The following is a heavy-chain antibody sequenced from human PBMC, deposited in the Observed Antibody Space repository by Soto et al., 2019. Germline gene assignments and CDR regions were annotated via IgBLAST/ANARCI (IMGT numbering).Heavy chain of an antibody. V-gene: IGHV1-24*01. CDR1: GYSLNELP. CDR3: AAGTPDFYYMDV. D-gene: IGHD1-1*01. CDR2: FDPEDGGT. Sequence: QVQLVQSGAEVKKPGASVKVSCKVSGYSLNELPMHWVRQAPGKGLEWMGGFDPEDGGTLYAQKFQGRITMTEDTSTDTAYMELSSLISDDTAVYYCAAGTPDFYYMDVWGKGATVTVSS. J-gene: IGHJ6*03.